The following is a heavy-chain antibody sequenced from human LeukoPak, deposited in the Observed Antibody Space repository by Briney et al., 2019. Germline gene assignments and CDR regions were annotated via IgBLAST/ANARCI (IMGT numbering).Heavy chain of an antibody. Sequence: SETLSLTCTVSGGSISTSNYYWGWIRQPPGKGLEWIGNIFYSGSTYYSPSLRSRVTISLDTSKNQFSLKLSSVTAADTAVYYCARGGQRLVWEGYYFDYWGQGTLVTVSS. D-gene: IGHD6-19*01. J-gene: IGHJ4*02. CDR2: IFYSGST. CDR1: GGSISTSNYY. CDR3: ARGGQRLVWEGYYFDY. V-gene: IGHV4-39*07.